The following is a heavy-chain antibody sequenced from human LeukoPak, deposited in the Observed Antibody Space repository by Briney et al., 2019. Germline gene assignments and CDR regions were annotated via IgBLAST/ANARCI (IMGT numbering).Heavy chain of an antibody. CDR2: ISGSGGST. CDR1: GFTFSSYA. D-gene: IGHD3-10*01. J-gene: IGHJ4*02. Sequence: GGSLRLSCAASGFTFSSYAMSWVRQAPGKGLEWVSAISGSGGSTYYADSVKGRFTISRDNSKNTLYLQMNSLRAEDTAVCYCAKGHYYGSGSYFDYWGQGTLVTVSS. V-gene: IGHV3-23*01. CDR3: AKGHYYGSGSYFDY.